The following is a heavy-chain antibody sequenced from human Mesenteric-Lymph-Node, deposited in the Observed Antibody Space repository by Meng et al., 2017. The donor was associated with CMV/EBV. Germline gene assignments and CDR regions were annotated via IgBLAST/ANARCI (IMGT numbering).Heavy chain of an antibody. D-gene: IGHD3-22*01. CDR2: ISGSGGST. V-gene: IGHV3-23*01. CDR1: GFTFSSYA. Sequence: GGSLRLSCAASGFTFSSYAMSWVRQAPGKGLEWVSAISGSGGSTYYADSVKGRFTISRDNSKNTLYLQMNSLRAEDTAVYYCAKDDYYDSSGYQNDAFDIWGQGTMVTVSS. CDR3: AKDDYYDSSGYQNDAFDI. J-gene: IGHJ3*02.